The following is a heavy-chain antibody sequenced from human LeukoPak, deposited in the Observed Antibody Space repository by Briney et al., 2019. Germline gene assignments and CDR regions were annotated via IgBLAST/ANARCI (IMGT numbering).Heavy chain of an antibody. CDR2: IIPIFGTA. D-gene: IGHD2-2*01. CDR3: ARVLGYCSSTSCRNYYYYYMDV. CDR1: GGTFSSYA. Sequence: ASVKVSCKASGGTFSSYAISWVRQAPGQGLEWMGGIIPIFGTANYAQKFQGRVTITADESTSTAYMELSSLRSEDTAVYYCARVLGYCSSTSCRNYYYYYMDVWGKGTTVTVSS. J-gene: IGHJ6*03. V-gene: IGHV1-69*13.